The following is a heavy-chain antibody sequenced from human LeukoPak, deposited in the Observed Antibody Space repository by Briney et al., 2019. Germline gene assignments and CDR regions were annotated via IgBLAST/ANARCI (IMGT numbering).Heavy chain of an antibody. CDR1: GFTFNSYW. Sequence: GGSLRLSCAASGFTFNSYWMSWVRQTPGKGLEWVANIKQDGSEKYYVDSVKSRFTISRDNAKNSLYLQMNSLIAEDAAVYYCARARALYSSGWYGLFDYWGQGTLVTVSS. V-gene: IGHV3-7*01. CDR3: ARARALYSSGWYGLFDY. CDR2: IKQDGSEK. D-gene: IGHD6-19*01. J-gene: IGHJ4*02.